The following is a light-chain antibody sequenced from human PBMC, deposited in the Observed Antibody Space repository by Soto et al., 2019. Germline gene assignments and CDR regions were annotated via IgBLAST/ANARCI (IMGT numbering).Light chain of an antibody. Sequence: QSVLTQPPSVSGAPGQRVAISCTGTSSNIGVGYDIHWYQLLPGAAPKLLIPGNTNRPSGVPDRFSGSKFGTSAYLAITGLQVEDEADYYCQSYDSTLSAVVFGGGTKLTVL. V-gene: IGLV1-40*01. J-gene: IGLJ2*01. CDR3: QSYDSTLSAVV. CDR1: SSNIGVGYD. CDR2: GNT.